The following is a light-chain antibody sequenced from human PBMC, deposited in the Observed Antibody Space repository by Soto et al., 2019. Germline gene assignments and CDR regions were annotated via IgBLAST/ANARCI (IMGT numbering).Light chain of an antibody. CDR2: EVS. Sequence: QSALTQPASVSGSPGQSITISCTGTSSDVGGYNYVSWYQQHPGKAPKLMIYEVSNRPSGVSNRFSGSKSGNTASLTISGLQAEEEADYFCTSYTTSSPHWVFGGGTKLTVL. CDR1: SSDVGGYNY. V-gene: IGLV2-14*01. J-gene: IGLJ3*02. CDR3: TSYTTSSPHWV.